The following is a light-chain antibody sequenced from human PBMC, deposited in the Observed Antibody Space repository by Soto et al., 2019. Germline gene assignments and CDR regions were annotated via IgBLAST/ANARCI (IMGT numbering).Light chain of an antibody. J-gene: IGKJ5*01. V-gene: IGKV1-9*01. CDR3: QYLNSHPLS. CDR2: LAS. Sequence: TQSPSSLSASVGEKIIITCRASQGISSYLAWYQQKPGKAPKLLIYLASTLQSGVPSRFSGSGSGTDFSLTISSLQPEDVATYYCQYLNSHPLSFGGGTLLE. CDR1: QGISSY.